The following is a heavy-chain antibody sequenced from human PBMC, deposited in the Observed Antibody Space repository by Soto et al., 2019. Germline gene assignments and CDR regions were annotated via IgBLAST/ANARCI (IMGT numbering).Heavy chain of an antibody. CDR1: GYTFTSYD. V-gene: IGHV1-3*05. D-gene: IGHD1-20*01. J-gene: IGHJ4*02. CDR3: ARDKIAGLLDY. CDR2: INAGNGNT. Sequence: QVQLVQSGAEEKKPGASVKVSCKASGYTFTSYDMHWVLQAPGQRLEWMGWINAGNGNTKYSQKFQGRHTITRDTTASTAYMELSRLRSADTAVYYCARDKIAGLLDYWGQGTPVTVSS.